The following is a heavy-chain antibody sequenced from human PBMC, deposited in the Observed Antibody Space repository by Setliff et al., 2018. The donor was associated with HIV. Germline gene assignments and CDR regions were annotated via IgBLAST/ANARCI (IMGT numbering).Heavy chain of an antibody. J-gene: IGHJ4*02. CDR3: ARLSGGMVPNY. CDR1: GGSINNNNYY. Sequence: PSETLSLTCTVSGGSINNNNYYWGWIRQPPGKGLEWIGSIYYTEGTYSNPSLTSRLSISLDTSKNQFSLNLHSVTAADTAVYYCARLSGGMVPNYWGQGTLVTVSS. CDR2: IYYTEGT. V-gene: IGHV4-39*01. D-gene: IGHD3-10*01.